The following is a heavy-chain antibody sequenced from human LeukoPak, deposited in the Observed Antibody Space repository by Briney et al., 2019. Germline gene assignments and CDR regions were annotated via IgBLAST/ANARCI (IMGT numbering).Heavy chain of an antibody. CDR2: IYYSGST. Sequence: SETLSLTCTVSGGSISSYYWSWIRQPPGKGLEWIGYIYYSGSTNYNPSLKSRVTISVDTSKNQFSLKLSSVTAADPAVYYCARERLYSGYDSGGMDVWGQGTTVTVSS. V-gene: IGHV4-59*01. J-gene: IGHJ6*02. D-gene: IGHD5-12*01. CDR3: ARERLYSGYDSGGMDV. CDR1: GGSISSYY.